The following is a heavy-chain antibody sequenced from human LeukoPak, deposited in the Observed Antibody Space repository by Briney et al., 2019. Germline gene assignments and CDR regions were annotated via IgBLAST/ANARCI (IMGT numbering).Heavy chain of an antibody. CDR3: ARDRTYYDFWSGYYRGPFDY. CDR1: GFTFSSYG. V-gene: IGHV3-30*03. J-gene: IGHJ4*02. Sequence: GGSLRLSCAASGFTFSSYGMHWVRQAPGKGLEWVAVISYDGSNKYYADSVKGRFTISRDNSKNTLYLQMNSLRAEDTAVYYCARDRTYYDFWSGYYRGPFDYWGQGTLVTVSS. D-gene: IGHD3-3*01. CDR2: ISYDGSNK.